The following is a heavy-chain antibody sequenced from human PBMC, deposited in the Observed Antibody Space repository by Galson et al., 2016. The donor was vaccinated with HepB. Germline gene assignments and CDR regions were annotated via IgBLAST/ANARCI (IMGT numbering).Heavy chain of an antibody. D-gene: IGHD3-3*01. CDR2: ISAYNANT. J-gene: IGHJ4*02. CDR1: GYTFSSYG. V-gene: IGHV1-18*01. CDR3: TRARGSGFGVVPDY. Sequence: SVKVSCKASGYTFSSYGISWVRQAPGQGLEWMGWISAYNANTHYAQKLQGRVTMTTDTPTSTAYMELRSLRSDDSAIYYCTRARGSGFGVVPDYWGQGTVITVSS.